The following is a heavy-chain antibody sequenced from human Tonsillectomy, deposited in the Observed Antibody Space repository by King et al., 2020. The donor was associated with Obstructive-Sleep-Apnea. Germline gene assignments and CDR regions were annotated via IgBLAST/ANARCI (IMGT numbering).Heavy chain of an antibody. CDR3: AKTYYYDSSGYYLINYFDH. J-gene: IGHJ4*02. CDR2: LKRKLDGGTA. CDR1: GFAFSHAW. V-gene: IGHV3-15*05. Sequence: VQLVESGGGLVKPGGSLRLSCAASGFAFSHAWMSWVRQAPGKGLEWVGRLKRKLDGGTAEYAATAKDRVIRSRDDSKNTLSLQMNSLKIEDTAVYYCAKTYYYDSSGYYLINYFDHWGQGTLVTVSS. D-gene: IGHD3-22*01.